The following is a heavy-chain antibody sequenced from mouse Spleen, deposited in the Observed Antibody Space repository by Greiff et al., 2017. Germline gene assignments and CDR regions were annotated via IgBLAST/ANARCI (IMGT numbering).Heavy chain of an antibody. CDR1: GFTFSSYA. CDR3: ARPPYYGSSYWYFDV. D-gene: IGHD1-1*01. J-gene: IGHJ1*01. V-gene: IGHV5-9-3*01. CDR2: ISSGSSYT. Sequence: EVQGVESGGGLVKPGGSLKLSCAASGFTFSSYAMSWVRQTPEKRLEWVATISSGSSYTYYPDSVKGRFTISRDNAKNTLYLQMSSLRSEDTAMYYCARPPYYGSSYWYFDVWGAGTTVTGSS.